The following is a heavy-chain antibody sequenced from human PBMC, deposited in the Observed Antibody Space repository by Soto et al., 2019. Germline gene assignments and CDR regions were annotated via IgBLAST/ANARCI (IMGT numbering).Heavy chain of an antibody. V-gene: IGHV4-39*01. Sequence: QLQLQESGPGLVKPSETLSLTCNVSGGSISSSSYYWGWIRQPPGKGLEWIASIYYSGHTYYNPSLKSRATISLDTSKNQFSLKLSSVTAADTAVYYCAMSLWFGNTPNWFDPWGQGTLVTVSS. D-gene: IGHD3-10*01. CDR1: GGSISSSSYY. CDR2: IYYSGHT. J-gene: IGHJ5*02. CDR3: AMSLWFGNTPNWFDP.